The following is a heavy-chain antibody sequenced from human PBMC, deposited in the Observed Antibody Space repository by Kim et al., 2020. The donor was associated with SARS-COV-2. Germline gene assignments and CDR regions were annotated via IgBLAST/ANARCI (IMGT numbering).Heavy chain of an antibody. CDR1: GFTFTSTA. J-gene: IGHJ3*02. V-gene: IGHV1-58*02. Sequence: SVKVSCKASGFTFTSTAMQWVRQARGQRLEWIGWIVVGSGNTNYAQKFQERVTITRDMSTSTAYMELSSLRSEDTAVYYCAAILDLYYYDRSGYLSDAFDIWGQGTRVTVSS. D-gene: IGHD3-22*01. CDR3: AAILDLYYYDRSGYLSDAFDI. CDR2: IVVGSGNT.